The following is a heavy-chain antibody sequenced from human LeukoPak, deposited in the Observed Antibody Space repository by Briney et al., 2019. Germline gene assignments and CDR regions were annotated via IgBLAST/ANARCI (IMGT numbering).Heavy chain of an antibody. CDR2: IKEDGTET. J-gene: IGHJ4*02. V-gene: IGHV3-7*05. Sequence: PGGSLRPSCAASGLTFSRYWMSWVRQAPGKGLEWVANIKEDGTETYYVDSVKGRFTISRDNAKNSLYLQMNSLRAEDTAVYYCASWNYEQRSGWYYLDYWGQGTMVTVSS. D-gene: IGHD6-13*01. CDR3: ASWNYEQRSGWYYLDY. CDR1: GLTFSRYW.